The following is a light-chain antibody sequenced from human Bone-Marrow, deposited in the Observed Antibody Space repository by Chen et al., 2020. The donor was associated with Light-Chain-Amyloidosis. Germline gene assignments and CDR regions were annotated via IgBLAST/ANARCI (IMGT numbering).Light chain of an antibody. Sequence: SYVLTQPSSVSVAPGQTATIASGGNNIGSTSVHWYQQPPGQAPLLGVYEDSDRPSGIPERLSGSNSGTTATLTISRVEAGDEADYSCQVWARSSDRPVFGGGTKLTVL. J-gene: IGLJ3*02. CDR1: NIGSTS. CDR3: QVWARSSDRPV. CDR2: EDS. V-gene: IGLV3-21*02.